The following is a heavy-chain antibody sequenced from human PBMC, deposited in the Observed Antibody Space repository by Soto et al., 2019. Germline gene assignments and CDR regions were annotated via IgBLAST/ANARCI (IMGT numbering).Heavy chain of an antibody. CDR2: INPSGGST. CDR3: ASLSHYYGMDV. J-gene: IGHJ6*02. Sequence: QVQLVQSGAEVKKPGASVKVSCKASGYTFTSYYMHWVRQAPGQGLEWMGIINPSGGSTSYAQKFQGRVTMTRDTSTSTGYMELSSLRSEDTAVYYCASLSHYYGMDVWGQGTTVTVYS. CDR1: GYTFTSYY. V-gene: IGHV1-46*01.